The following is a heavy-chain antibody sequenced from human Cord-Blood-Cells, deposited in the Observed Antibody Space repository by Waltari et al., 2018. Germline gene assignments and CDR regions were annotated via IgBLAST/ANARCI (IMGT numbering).Heavy chain of an antibody. D-gene: IGHD3-22*01. V-gene: IGHV1-24*01. J-gene: IGHJ3*02. CDR1: GSTLTELS. CDR3: ATGLNRYYDSSGYPDAFDI. CDR2: FDPEDGET. Sequence: QVQLVQSGAEVKKPGASVKVSCKVSGSTLTELSMHGVRQPPGKGLGWMGGFDPEDGETINAQKFQGRVTMTEETSTDTAYMELSSLRSEDTAVYYCATGLNRYYDSSGYPDAFDIWGQGTMVTVSS.